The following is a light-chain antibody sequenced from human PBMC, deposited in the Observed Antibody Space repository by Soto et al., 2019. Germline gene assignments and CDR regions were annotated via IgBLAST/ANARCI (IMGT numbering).Light chain of an antibody. V-gene: IGKV1-39*01. CDR3: QQSSSNPPYT. Sequence: DIQMTQSPSSLSASVGDSVTITCRASQSIGDYVNWYQQKPGKAPKLLIYAASTLQSGVPSRFSRSGSGTDFTLTISSLQPADFATYYCQQSSSNPPYTFGQGTKLDIK. CDR1: QSIGDY. CDR2: AAS. J-gene: IGKJ2*01.